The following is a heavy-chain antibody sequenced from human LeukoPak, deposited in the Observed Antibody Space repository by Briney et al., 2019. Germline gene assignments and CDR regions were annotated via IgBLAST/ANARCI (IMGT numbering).Heavy chain of an antibody. D-gene: IGHD1-26*01. J-gene: IGHJ4*02. CDR3: AKDLRGRYDY. Sequence: PGGSLRLSCAASGFTFSSYAMTWVRQAPGKGLEWVSTMSASGGSTYYADSVKGRFTISRDNSKSTLYLQMNSLRAGDTAVYYCAKDLRGRYDYWGQGTLVTVSS. CDR1: GFTFSSYA. V-gene: IGHV3-23*01. CDR2: MSASGGST.